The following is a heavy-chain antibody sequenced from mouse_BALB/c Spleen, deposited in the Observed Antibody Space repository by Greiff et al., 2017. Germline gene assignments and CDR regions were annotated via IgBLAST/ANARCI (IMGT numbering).Heavy chain of an antibody. CDR2: IWAGGST. D-gene: IGHD2-14*01. CDR1: GFSLTSYG. CDR3: ARVEGYDVWFAY. V-gene: IGHV2-9*02. Sequence: VKVVESGPGLVAPSQSLSITCTVSGFSLTSYGVHWVRQPPGKGLEWLGVIWAGGSTNYNSALMSRLSISKDNSKSQVFLKMNSLQTDDTAMYYCARVEGYDVWFAYWGQGTLVTVSA. J-gene: IGHJ3*01.